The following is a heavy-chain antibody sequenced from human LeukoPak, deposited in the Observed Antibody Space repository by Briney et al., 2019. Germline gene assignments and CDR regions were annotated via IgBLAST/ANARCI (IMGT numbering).Heavy chain of an antibody. CDR2: IYHSGST. CDR1: GYSISSGYY. V-gene: IGHV4-38-2*02. D-gene: IGHD3-10*01. CDR3: ASYGHEGAFDI. Sequence: SETLSLTCTVSGYSISSGYYWGWIRQPPGKGLEWIGSIYHSGSTYYNPSLKSRVTISVDTSKNQFSLKLSSVTAADTAVYYCASYGHEGAFDIWGQGTMVTVSS. J-gene: IGHJ3*02.